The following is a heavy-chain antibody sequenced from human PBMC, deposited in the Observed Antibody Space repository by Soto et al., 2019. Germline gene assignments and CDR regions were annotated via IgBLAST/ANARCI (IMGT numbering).Heavy chain of an antibody. D-gene: IGHD1-7*01. J-gene: IGHJ6*03. CDR2: IYYSGST. Sequence: QVQLQESGPGLVKPSETLSLTCTVSGGSISSYYWSWIRQPPGKGLEWIGYIYYSGSTNYNPSLKSRVTISVDMSKNQFSLKLSSVTAADTAVYYCARGIGNYYYYYYYMDVWGKGTTVTVSS. CDR1: GGSISSYY. V-gene: IGHV4-59*01. CDR3: ARGIGNYYYYYYYMDV.